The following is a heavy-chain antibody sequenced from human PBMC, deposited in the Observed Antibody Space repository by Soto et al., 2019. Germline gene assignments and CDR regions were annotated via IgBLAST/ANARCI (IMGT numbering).Heavy chain of an antibody. CDR3: ARDDDILTGYYPSRYYYYGMDV. CDR2: INSDGSST. J-gene: IGHJ6*02. Sequence: PGGSLRLSCAASGFTFSSYWMHWVRQAPGKGLVWVSRINSDGSSTSYADSVKGRFTISRDNAKNTLYLQMNSLRAEDTAVYYCARDDDILTGYYPSRYYYYGMDVWGQGTTVTVSS. D-gene: IGHD3-9*01. V-gene: IGHV3-74*01. CDR1: GFTFSSYW.